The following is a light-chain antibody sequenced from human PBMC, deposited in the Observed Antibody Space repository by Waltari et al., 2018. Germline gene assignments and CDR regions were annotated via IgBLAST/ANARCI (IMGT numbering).Light chain of an antibody. CDR2: DES. CDR3: QVWDGTNDHPYVV. Sequence: SYVLTQPPSVSVAPGQTAKITCGGSTIGSRGVYWDQQKPGQAPVLVIYDESDRPSGIPDRFSGSNSGSTATLTISRVEAGDEADYYCQVWDGTNDHPYVVFGGGTKLTVL. V-gene: IGLV3-21*02. CDR1: TIGSRG. J-gene: IGLJ2*01.